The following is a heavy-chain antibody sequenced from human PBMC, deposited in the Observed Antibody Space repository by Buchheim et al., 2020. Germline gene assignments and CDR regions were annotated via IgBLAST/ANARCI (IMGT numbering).Heavy chain of an antibody. D-gene: IGHD3-22*01. CDR2: IYSGGST. CDR3: ILYYYDSSGYYGVY. J-gene: IGHJ4*02. CDR1: GFTVSSNY. Sequence: EVQLVESGGGLVQPGGSLRLSCAASGFTVSSNYMSWVRQAPGKGLEWVSVIYSGGSTYYADSVKGRFTISRDNPKNTLYLQMNSLRAEDTAVYYCILYYYDSSGYYGVYWGQGTL. V-gene: IGHV3-66*01.